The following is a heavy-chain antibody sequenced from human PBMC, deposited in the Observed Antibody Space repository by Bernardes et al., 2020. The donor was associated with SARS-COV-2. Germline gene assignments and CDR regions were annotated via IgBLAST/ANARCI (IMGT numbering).Heavy chain of an antibody. D-gene: IGHD1-26*01. CDR3: AKRLSGNNPFDY. CDR2: ISTSGSPT. V-gene: IGHV3-23*01. CDR1: GFTFTNYA. J-gene: IGHJ4*02. Sequence: GGSLRLSCAASGFTFTNYALTWVRQAPGKGLEWVSIISTSGSPTFYADSVKGRFTISRDNSKNTLYLQMNSLRDEDTAVYYCAKRLSGNNPFDYWGQGTLVTVS.